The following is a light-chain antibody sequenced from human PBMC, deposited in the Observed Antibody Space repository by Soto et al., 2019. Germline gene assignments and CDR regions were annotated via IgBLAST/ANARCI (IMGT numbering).Light chain of an antibody. J-gene: IGKJ3*01. V-gene: IGKV1-5*01. CDR1: QSISRS. CDR2: DAS. Sequence: DIQMTQSPSTLSASVGHRVTITCRASQSISRSLAWYQQKPGKAPNLLIYDASSLESGVPSRFSGSGFGTEFTLTISSLQPDDFATYYCQQYNSYLLTFGPGTTVDIK. CDR3: QQYNSYLLT.